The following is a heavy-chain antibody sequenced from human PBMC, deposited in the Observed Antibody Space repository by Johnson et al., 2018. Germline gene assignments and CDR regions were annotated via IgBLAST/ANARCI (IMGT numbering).Heavy chain of an antibody. D-gene: IGHD3-3*01. CDR3: ASSGDYDFWGYYDGMDV. CDR1: GFTFSSYW. J-gene: IGHJ6*02. CDR2: IKQDGSEQ. Sequence: VQLVESGGGLVQPGGSLRLSCAASGFTFSSYWMSWVRQAPGKGLEWVANIKQDGSEQYYVDSVKGRFTISRANAKNSLYLQMNSLRAEDTAVYYCASSGDYDFWGYYDGMDVWGQGTTVTVSS. V-gene: IGHV3-7*01.